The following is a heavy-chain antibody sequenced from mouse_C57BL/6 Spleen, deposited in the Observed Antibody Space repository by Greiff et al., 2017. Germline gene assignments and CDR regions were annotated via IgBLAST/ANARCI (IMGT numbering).Heavy chain of an antibody. Sequence: DVMLVESGGGLVKPGGSLKLSCAASGFTFSSYAMSWVRQTPEKRLEWVATISDGGSYTYYPDNVKGRFTISRDNAKNNLYLQMSHLKSEDTAMYYCARETAQATDYWGQGTTLTVSS. V-gene: IGHV5-4*01. D-gene: IGHD3-2*02. CDR2: ISDGGSYT. CDR1: GFTFSSYA. J-gene: IGHJ2*01. CDR3: ARETAQATDY.